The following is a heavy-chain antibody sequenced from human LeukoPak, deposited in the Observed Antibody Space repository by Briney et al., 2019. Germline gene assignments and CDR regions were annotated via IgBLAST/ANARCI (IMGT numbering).Heavy chain of an antibody. CDR3: ARGERGMDV. Sequence: SETLSLTCAVYGGSFSGYYWSWIRQPPGKGLEWIGEINHSGSTNYNPSLKSRVTISVDTSKNQFSLKLSSVTATDTAVYYCARGERGMDVWGQGTTVTVSS. CDR1: GGSFSGYY. J-gene: IGHJ6*02. V-gene: IGHV4-34*01. CDR2: INHSGST.